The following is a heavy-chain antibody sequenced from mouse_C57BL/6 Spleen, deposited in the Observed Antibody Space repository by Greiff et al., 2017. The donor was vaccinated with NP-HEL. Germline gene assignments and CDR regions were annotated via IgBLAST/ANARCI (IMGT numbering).Heavy chain of an antibody. CDR2: IYPGSGNT. CDR3: ARDYGSSVGYFDV. J-gene: IGHJ1*03. Sequence: VQLQQSGAELVRPGASVKLSCKASGYTFTDYYINWVKQRPGQGLEWIARIYPGSGNTYYNEKFKGKATLTAEKSSSTAYMQLSSLTSEDSAVYFCARDYGSSVGYFDVWGTGTTVTVSS. V-gene: IGHV1-76*01. D-gene: IGHD1-1*01. CDR1: GYTFTDYY.